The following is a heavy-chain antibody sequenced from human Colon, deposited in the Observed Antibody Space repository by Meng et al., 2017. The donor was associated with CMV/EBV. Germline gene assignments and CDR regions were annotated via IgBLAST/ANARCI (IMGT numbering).Heavy chain of an antibody. D-gene: IGHD6-6*01. Sequence: GGSLRLSCAASGFTFSSISMNWVRQAPGKGLEWVSSISSSSTHIYYADSVRGRFTISRDNAKNSLYLQMNSLRAEDTAVYYCAREYSSSSGRAFDIWGQETMVTVSS. CDR2: ISSSSTHI. CDR3: AREYSSSSGRAFDI. V-gene: IGHV3-21*01. J-gene: IGHJ3*02. CDR1: GFTFSSIS.